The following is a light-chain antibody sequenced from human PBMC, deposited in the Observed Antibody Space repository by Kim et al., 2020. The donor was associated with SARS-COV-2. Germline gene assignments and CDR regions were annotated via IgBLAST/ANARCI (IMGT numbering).Light chain of an antibody. V-gene: IGLV1-47*02. Sequence: GQRVTISCSGGDSNIAITFIYWDQQLPGTAPKLLIYANTQRPSGVSDRFSGSESGTSASLDISGLRPEDEADYYCAAWDDSLSARLFGGGTKLTIL. CDR3: AAWDDSLSARL. CDR2: ANT. CDR1: DSNIAITF. J-gene: IGLJ2*01.